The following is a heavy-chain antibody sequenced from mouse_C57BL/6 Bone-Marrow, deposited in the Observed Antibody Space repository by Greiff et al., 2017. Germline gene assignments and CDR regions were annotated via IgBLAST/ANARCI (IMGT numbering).Heavy chain of an antibody. CDR2: ILPGSGST. CDR3: ARKGVYDGYPDWYFDV. J-gene: IGHJ1*03. D-gene: IGHD2-3*01. V-gene: IGHV1-9*01. CDR1: GYTFTGYW. Sequence: QVQLQQSGAELMKPGASVKLSCKATGYTFTGYWIEWVKQRPGHGLEWIGEILPGSGSTNYNEKFKGKATFTADTSSNTAYMQLSSLTTEDSAIYYCARKGVYDGYPDWYFDVWGTGTTVTVSS.